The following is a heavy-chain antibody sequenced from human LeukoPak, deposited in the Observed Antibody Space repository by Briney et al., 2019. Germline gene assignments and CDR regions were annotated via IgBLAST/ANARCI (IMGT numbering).Heavy chain of an antibody. D-gene: IGHD4-17*01. Sequence: LPGGSLRLSCAASGFTFSSYGIHRVRQAPGKGLEWVAVISYDGSNKYYADSVKGRFTISRDNSKNTLYLQMNSLRAEDSAVYYCARVGHLPDFGDYGLDYWGQGTLVTVSS. CDR2: ISYDGSNK. V-gene: IGHV3-30*19. CDR3: ARVGHLPDFGDYGLDY. J-gene: IGHJ4*02. CDR1: GFTFSSYG.